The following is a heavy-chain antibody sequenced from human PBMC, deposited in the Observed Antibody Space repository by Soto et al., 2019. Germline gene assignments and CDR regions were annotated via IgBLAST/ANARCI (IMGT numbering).Heavy chain of an antibody. V-gene: IGHV3-21*02. CDR1: GFTFSDHG. CDR3: VRASSHLYCAGGSCFDV. Sequence: EVQVVESGGGLVRPGGSLRLSCKPSGFTFSDHGMNWVRQAPGKGLEWVSSISSKSSLIYYADSVKGRFTISRDNTKNSLSLQMNSLRVDDTAVYFCVRASSHLYCAGGSCFDVWGQGTLVTVS. D-gene: IGHD2-15*01. J-gene: IGHJ4*02. CDR2: ISSKSSLI.